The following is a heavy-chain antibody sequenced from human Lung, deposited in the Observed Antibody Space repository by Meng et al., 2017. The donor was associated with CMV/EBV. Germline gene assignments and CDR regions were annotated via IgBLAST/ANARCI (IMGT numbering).Heavy chain of an antibody. D-gene: IGHD1-26*01. J-gene: IGHJ6*02. CDR3: ARDGSLVRRDV. Sequence: GSLRLSCTVSGGSISSYYWSWIRQPPGKGLEWIGYIYYSGSTNYNPSLKSRVTISVDTSKNQFSLKLSSVTAADTAVYYCARDGSLVRRDVWGQGTTVTVSS. CDR2: IYYSGST. CDR1: GGSISSYY. V-gene: IGHV4-59*01.